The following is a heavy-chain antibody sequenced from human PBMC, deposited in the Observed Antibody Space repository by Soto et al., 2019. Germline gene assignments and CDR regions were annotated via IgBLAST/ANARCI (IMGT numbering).Heavy chain of an antibody. CDR2: INGGTGQT. Sequence: AAAMVYCKASGCTFTTHAMPWVRQAPGQRLEWMGGINGGTGQTKHSQRFQGRVIITRETSASTAYMELSSLRSEDTAVYYCARGKGMEENYYYYGLDIRGQGTTVPVSS. CDR3: ARGKGMEENYYYYGLDI. CDR1: GCTFTTHA. D-gene: IGHD1-1*01. J-gene: IGHJ6*02. V-gene: IGHV1-3*01.